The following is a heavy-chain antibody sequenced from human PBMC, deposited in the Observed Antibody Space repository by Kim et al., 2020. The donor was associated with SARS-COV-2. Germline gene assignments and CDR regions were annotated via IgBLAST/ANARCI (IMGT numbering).Heavy chain of an antibody. Sequence: GGSLRLSCAASGFTFGDYAMHWVRQAPGKGLEWVSGISWNSGSIGYADSVKGRFTISRDNAKNSLYLQMNSLRAEDTALYYCAKDGKDGIAARARFDYWGQGTLVTVSS. CDR2: ISWNSGSI. J-gene: IGHJ4*02. CDR3: AKDGKDGIAARARFDY. CDR1: GFTFGDYA. V-gene: IGHV3-9*01. D-gene: IGHD6-6*01.